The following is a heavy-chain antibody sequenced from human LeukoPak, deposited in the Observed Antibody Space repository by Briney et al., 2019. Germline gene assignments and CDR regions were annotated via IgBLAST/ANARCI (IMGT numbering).Heavy chain of an antibody. Sequence: PGGSLRLSCAASGFPVSGKYMYWVRQAPGKGLEWVTFISYDGSNKYYAGSVKGRFTISRDKSNNALYLQMNSLRAEDTAVYYCAREGKYYDGSGYSYPLDYWGQGTLVTVSS. CDR2: ISYDGSNK. D-gene: IGHD3-22*01. CDR3: AREGKYYDGSGYSYPLDY. V-gene: IGHV3-30-3*01. J-gene: IGHJ4*02. CDR1: GFPVSGKY.